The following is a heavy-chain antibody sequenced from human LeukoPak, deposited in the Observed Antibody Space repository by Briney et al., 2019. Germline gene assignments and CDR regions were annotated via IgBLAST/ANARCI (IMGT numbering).Heavy chain of an antibody. CDR2: IYSGGST. J-gene: IGHJ4*02. Sequence: GGSLRLSWEPSGFTVSSNYRSWARQAPGKGLGWVSFIYSGGSTYYADSVKGRFTISRDNSKNTLYLQMNSLRAEDTAVYYCARDSSSSWRTFDYWGQGTLVTVSS. V-gene: IGHV3-66*02. CDR1: GFTVSSNY. D-gene: IGHD6-13*01. CDR3: ARDSSSSWRTFDY.